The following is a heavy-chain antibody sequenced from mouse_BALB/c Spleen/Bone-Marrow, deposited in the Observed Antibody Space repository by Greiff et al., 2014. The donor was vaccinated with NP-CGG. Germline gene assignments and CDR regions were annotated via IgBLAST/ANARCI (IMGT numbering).Heavy chain of an antibody. CDR3: ARDRGWLLRFAY. J-gene: IGHJ3*01. V-gene: IGHV5-6-3*01. CDR2: INSNGGST. D-gene: IGHD2-3*01. CDR1: GFTFSSYG. Sequence: EVQLVESGGGLVQPGGSLKLSCAASGFTFSSYGMSWVRQTPDKRLELVATINSNGGSTYYPDSVKGRFTISRDNAKNTLYLQMSSLKSEDTGMYYCARDRGWLLRFAYWGQGTLVTVSA.